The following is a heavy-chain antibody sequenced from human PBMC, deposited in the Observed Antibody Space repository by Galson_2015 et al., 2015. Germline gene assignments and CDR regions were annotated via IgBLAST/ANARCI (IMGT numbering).Heavy chain of an antibody. D-gene: IGHD4-11*01. J-gene: IGHJ3*02. CDR2: IKEDGSEK. CDR1: GFNFGTYW. CDR3: AKERRAYSNLDM. V-gene: IGHV3-7*01. Sequence: SLRLSCAASGFNFGTYWMSWVRHTPGKGLEWLANIKEDGSEKNYVDSVRGRFTISRDNAKNSQYLQMNSLRVEDTAIYYCAKERRAYSNLDMWGRGTMVIVSS.